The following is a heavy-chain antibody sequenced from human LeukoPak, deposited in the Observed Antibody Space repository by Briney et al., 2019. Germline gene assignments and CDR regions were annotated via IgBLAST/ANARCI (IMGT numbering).Heavy chain of an antibody. D-gene: IGHD6-19*01. CDR1: GGSFSGYY. Sequence: SETLSLTCAVYGGSFSGYYWSWIRQPPGKGLEWIGEINHSGSTNYNPSLKSRVTISVDTSKNQFSLKLSSVTAADTAVYFCARHSSDYYGPFDYWGQGTLVTVSS. J-gene: IGHJ4*02. CDR2: INHSGST. V-gene: IGHV4-34*01. CDR3: ARHSSDYYGPFDY.